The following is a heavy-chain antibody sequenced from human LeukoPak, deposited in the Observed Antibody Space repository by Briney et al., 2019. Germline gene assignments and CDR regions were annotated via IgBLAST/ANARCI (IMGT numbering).Heavy chain of an antibody. CDR3: ARDRAGPDY. V-gene: IGHV3-48*02. D-gene: IGHD3-10*01. Sequence: AGGSLRLSCAASGFTFRGYSMNWVRQAPGKGMGWVSYISSSSSAIYYADSVKGRFTISRDNAKNSLYLQMNSLRDEDTAVYYCARDRAGPDYWGQGTLVTVSS. CDR2: ISSSSSAI. CDR1: GFTFRGYS. J-gene: IGHJ4*02.